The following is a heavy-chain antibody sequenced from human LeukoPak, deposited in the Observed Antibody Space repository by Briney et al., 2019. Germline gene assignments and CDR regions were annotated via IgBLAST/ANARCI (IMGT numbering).Heavy chain of an antibody. CDR3: VGDSSGYYDFDY. V-gene: IGHV4-39*02. CDR1: GGSISSIGYY. Sequence: PSETLSLTCTVSGGSISSIGYYWGWIRQPPGKGLEWIGNMYYSGSTYYNPSLKSRVNISVDTSKNQYSLNLSSVTAADTAVYYCVGDSSGYYDFDYWGQGDLVTVSS. CDR2: MYYSGST. D-gene: IGHD3-22*01. J-gene: IGHJ4*02.